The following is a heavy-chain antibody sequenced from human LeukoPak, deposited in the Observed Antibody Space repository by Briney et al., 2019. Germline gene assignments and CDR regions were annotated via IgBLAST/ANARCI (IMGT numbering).Heavy chain of an antibody. Sequence: SETLSLTCTVSGGSISSHYWSWIRQPAGKGLEWIGRIYTSGSTNYNASLKSRVSMSVDTSKNQFSLKLSSVTAADTAVYYCARFLRGYSYGSYDYWGQGTLVTVSS. V-gene: IGHV4-4*07. D-gene: IGHD5-18*01. CDR1: GGSISSHY. CDR3: ARFLRGYSYGSYDY. J-gene: IGHJ4*02. CDR2: IYTSGST.